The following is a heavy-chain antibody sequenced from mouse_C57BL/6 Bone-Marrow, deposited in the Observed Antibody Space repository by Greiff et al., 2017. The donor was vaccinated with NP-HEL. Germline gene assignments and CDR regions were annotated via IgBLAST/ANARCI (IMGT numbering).Heavy chain of an antibody. J-gene: IGHJ1*03. CDR1: GYTFTDHT. V-gene: IGHV1-78*01. Sequence: VKLQQSDAELVKPGASVKISCKVSGYTFTDHTIHWMKQRPEQGLEWIGYIYPRDGSPKYNEKFKGKATLTADKSSSTAYMQLNSLTSEDSAVYFCARGGRSDWYFDVWGTGTTVTVSS. CDR3: ARGGRSDWYFDV. CDR2: IYPRDGSP.